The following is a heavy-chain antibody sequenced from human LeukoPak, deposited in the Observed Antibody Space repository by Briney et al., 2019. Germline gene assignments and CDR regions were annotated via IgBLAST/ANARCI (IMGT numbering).Heavy chain of an antibody. CDR3: ARGNGSAKEVFDI. V-gene: IGHV3-23*01. CDR2: TYENGGTT. Sequence: GGSLRLSCVGSGFTFRSHAMSWVRQAPEKGLEFVSGTYENGGTTYYADSVKGRFSISRDNSKNTLDLQMNSLRAEDTAVYYCARGNGSAKEVFDIGGQGKRVTVSP. J-gene: IGHJ3*02. CDR1: GFTFRSHA. D-gene: IGHD1-1*01.